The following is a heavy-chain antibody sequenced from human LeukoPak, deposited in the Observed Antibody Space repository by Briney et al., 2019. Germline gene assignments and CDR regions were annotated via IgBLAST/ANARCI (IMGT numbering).Heavy chain of an antibody. Sequence: PGGSLRLSCAASGFTFSSYAMHWVRQAPGKGLEWVAVISYDGSNKYYADSVKGRFTISRDNSKNTLYLQMNSLRAEDTAVYYCARDRGSSWSTNWFDPWGQGTLVTVSS. CDR3: ARDRGSSWSTNWFDP. V-gene: IGHV3-30-3*01. D-gene: IGHD6-13*01. CDR2: ISYDGSNK. J-gene: IGHJ5*02. CDR1: GFTFSSYA.